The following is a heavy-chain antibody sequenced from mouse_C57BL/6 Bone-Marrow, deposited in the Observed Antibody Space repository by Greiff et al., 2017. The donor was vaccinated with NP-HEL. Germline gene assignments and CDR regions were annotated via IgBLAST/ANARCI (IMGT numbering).Heavy chain of an antibody. CDR2: IYPGDGDT. CDR1: GYAFSSSW. J-gene: IGHJ4*01. D-gene: IGHD2-5*01. V-gene: IGHV1-82*01. CDR3: ARRGPSYSNFYYAMDY. Sequence: VQLQQSGPELVKPGASVKISCKASGYAFSSSWMNWVKQRPGKGLEWIGRIYPGDGDTNYNGKFKGKATLTADKSSSTAYMQLSSLTSEDSAVYFCARRGPSYSNFYYAMDYWGQGTSVTVSS.